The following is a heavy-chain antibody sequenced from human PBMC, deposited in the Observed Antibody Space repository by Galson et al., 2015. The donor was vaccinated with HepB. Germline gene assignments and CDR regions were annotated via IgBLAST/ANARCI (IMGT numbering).Heavy chain of an antibody. CDR1: GFTFSSYD. CDR3: ARGPRNWGYVKYFDC. D-gene: IGHD7-27*01. J-gene: IGHJ4*02. Sequence: SLRLSCASSGFTFSSYDMHWVRQGTGKGLEWVSGITTAGDTFYPGSVKGRFTISRENAKNSLYLHMKGLTAGDTAVYYCARGPRNWGYVKYFDCWGQGTLVTVSS. V-gene: IGHV3-13*01. CDR2: ITTAGDT.